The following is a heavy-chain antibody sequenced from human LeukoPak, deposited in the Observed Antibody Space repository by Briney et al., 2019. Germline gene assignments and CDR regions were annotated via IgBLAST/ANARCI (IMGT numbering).Heavy chain of an antibody. CDR3: AREIRLLTGYPAYYFDY. CDR1: GFTVSSNY. D-gene: IGHD3-9*01. J-gene: IGHJ4*02. CDR2: IYSGGST. Sequence: PGGSLRLSSAASGFTVSSNYMSWVRQAPGKGLEWVSVIYSGGSTYYADSVKGRFTISRDNSRNTLYLQMNSLRAEDTAVYYCAREIRLLTGYPAYYFDYWGQGTLVTVSS. V-gene: IGHV3-66*02.